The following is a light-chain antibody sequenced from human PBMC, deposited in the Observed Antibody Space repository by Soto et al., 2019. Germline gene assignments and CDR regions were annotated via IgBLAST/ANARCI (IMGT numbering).Light chain of an antibody. J-gene: IGKJ4*01. V-gene: IGKV3-15*01. CDR3: QPYNRRPHL. CDR1: QGIGDT. CDR2: DTS. Sequence: AAGSVKPWHDVTLYYRANQGIGDTLAWYQHKPGQTPSLLIYDTSTSATGVPARVSGSRSGPEFTLTINILQSEDLAIYYSQPYNRRPHLVGGGTKVDIK.